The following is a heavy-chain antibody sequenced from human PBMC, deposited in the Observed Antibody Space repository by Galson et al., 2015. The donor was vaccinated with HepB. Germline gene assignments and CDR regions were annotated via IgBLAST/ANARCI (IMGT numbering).Heavy chain of an antibody. Sequence: TLSLTCAVSGGSIGSGGYSWSWIRQPPGKALEWIGYIYHSGSTYYNPSLKSRVTISLDRSKNHFSRKLTSVTAADTAVYYCANRYCTSTSCAFDPWGQGTLVTVSS. J-gene: IGHJ5*02. CDR1: GGSIGSGGYS. V-gene: IGHV4-30-2*01. CDR2: IYHSGST. CDR3: ANRYCTSTSCAFDP. D-gene: IGHD2-2*01.